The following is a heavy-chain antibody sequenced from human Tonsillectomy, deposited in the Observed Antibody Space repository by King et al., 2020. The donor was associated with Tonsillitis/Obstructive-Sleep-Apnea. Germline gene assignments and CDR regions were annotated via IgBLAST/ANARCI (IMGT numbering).Heavy chain of an antibody. Sequence: VQLVESGGGLVKPGGSLRLSCAASGLTFSDYYMTWIRQAPGKGLEWVSYISSSGTTIYYADSLKGRFTISRDNAKNSLYLQMNSLGAEDTAVYYCAGGYNYYFYYYMDVWGKGTTVTVSS. D-gene: IGHD5-12*01. CDR2: ISSSGTTI. CDR1: GLTFSDYY. J-gene: IGHJ6*03. V-gene: IGHV3-11*01. CDR3: AGGYNYYFYYYMDV.